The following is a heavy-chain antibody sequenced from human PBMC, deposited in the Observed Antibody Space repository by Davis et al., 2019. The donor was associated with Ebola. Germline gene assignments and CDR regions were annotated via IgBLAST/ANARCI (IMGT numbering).Heavy chain of an antibody. CDR2: ISGSGGST. CDR1: GFTFSSYA. V-gene: IGHV3-23*01. D-gene: IGHD2-15*01. CDR3: AKDLFQGGYYYYGMDV. J-gene: IGHJ6*02. Sequence: GESLKISCAASGFTFSSYAMSWVRQAPGKGLEWVSAISGSGGSTYYADSVKGRFTISRDNSKNTLYLQMNSLRAEDTAVYYCAKDLFQGGYYYYGMDVWGQGTTVTVSS.